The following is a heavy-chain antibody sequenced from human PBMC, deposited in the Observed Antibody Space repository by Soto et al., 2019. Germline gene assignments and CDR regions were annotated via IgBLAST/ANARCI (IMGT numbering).Heavy chain of an antibody. Sequence: GGSLRLSCAASGFTFSSYAMSWVRQAPGKGLEWVSAISGSGGSTYYADSVKGRFTISRDNSKNTLYLQMNSLRAEDTAVYYCAKSLPYGDYALRGFFYYYGMDVWGQGTTVTVSS. CDR2: ISGSGGST. J-gene: IGHJ6*02. CDR3: AKSLPYGDYALRGFFYYYGMDV. V-gene: IGHV3-23*01. D-gene: IGHD4-17*01. CDR1: GFTFSSYA.